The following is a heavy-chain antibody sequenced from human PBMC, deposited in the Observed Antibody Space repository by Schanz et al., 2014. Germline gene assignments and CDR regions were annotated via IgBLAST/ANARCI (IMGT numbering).Heavy chain of an antibody. V-gene: IGHV3-48*02. J-gene: IGHJ6*02. Sequence: DVQLLESGGALEQPGGSLRLSCAASGFTFFTYNMNWVRQAPGRGLEWISYIGSSSTTMYYADSVKGRFTISRDNAKNSLYLQMNSLRDEDTAVYYCARDHPHRGVTGYYNDVWGQGTSVTVSS. CDR3: ARDHPHRGVTGYYNDV. D-gene: IGHD3-9*01. CDR1: GFTFFTYN. CDR2: IGSSSTTM.